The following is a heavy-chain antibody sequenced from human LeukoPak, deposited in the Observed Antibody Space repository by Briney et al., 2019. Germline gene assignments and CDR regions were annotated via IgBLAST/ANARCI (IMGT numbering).Heavy chain of an antibody. CDR2: IYTSGST. CDR1: DDSISSGKYF. CDR3: ARQADYYDSSGPEWDFYYYYMDV. V-gene: IGHV4-61*02. D-gene: IGHD3-22*01. Sequence: SETLSLTCTVSDDSISSGKYFWTWIRQPAGKGLEWIGRIYTSGSTNYNPSLKSRVTMSVDTSKNQFSLKLSSVTAADTAVYYCARQADYYDSSGPEWDFYYYYMDVWGKGTTVTVSS. J-gene: IGHJ6*03.